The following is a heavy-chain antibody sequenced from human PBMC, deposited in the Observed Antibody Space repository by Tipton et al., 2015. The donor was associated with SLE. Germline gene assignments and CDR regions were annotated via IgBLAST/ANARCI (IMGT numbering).Heavy chain of an antibody. V-gene: IGHV4-61*05. CDR1: GGSITSTTYW. D-gene: IGHD2-21*02. J-gene: IGHJ3*01. Sequence: TLSLTCTVSGGSITSTTYWWGWIRQPPGKRMEWIGYLYTGGGTNYNPSLKSRLTMSVDTSKNQFSLRLSSVTAADTALYYCARSRGARVVVAPIGVYDLWGQGTMVTVSS. CDR3: ARSRGARVVVAPIGVYDL. CDR2: LYTGGGT.